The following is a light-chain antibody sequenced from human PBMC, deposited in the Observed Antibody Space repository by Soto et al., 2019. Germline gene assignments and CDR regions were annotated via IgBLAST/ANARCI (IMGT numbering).Light chain of an antibody. Sequence: QSALTQPPSASGSRGQSVTISCTGTSGDVGGYNFVSWYQQHPGKAPKVILYEVTKRPSGVPDRFSGSKSGNTASLTVSGLQTEDEAHYYCSSYAGSKNRYVFGTGTKLTVL. J-gene: IGLJ1*01. CDR2: EVT. V-gene: IGLV2-8*01. CDR1: SGDVGGYNF. CDR3: SSYAGSKNRYV.